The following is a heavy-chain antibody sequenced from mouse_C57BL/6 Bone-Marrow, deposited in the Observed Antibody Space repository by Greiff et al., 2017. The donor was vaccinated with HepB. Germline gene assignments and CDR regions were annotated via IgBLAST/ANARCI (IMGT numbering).Heavy chain of an antibody. J-gene: IGHJ3*01. Sequence: EVQGVESGEGLVKPGGSLKLSCAASGFTFSSYAMSWVRQTPEKRLEWVAYISSGGDYIYYADTVKGRFTISRDNARNTLYLQMSSLKSEDTAMYYCTRAIYYGNWDEAWFAYWGQGTLVTVSA. CDR2: ISSGGDYI. CDR3: TRAIYYGNWDEAWFAY. D-gene: IGHD2-1*01. CDR1: GFTFSSYA. V-gene: IGHV5-9-1*02.